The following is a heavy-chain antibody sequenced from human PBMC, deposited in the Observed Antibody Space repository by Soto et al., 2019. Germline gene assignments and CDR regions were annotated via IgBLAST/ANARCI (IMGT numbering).Heavy chain of an antibody. J-gene: IGHJ4*02. CDR2: ISYSGTNT. CDR1: GFTFISYG. CDR3: AKEGLGIKFDY. Sequence: GGSLRLSCEASGFTFISYGMSWVRQAPGRGLEWVSYISYSGTNTDYADSVMGRFTISRDNSKKTLYLQMDSLRADDTAVYYCAKEGLGIKFDYWGQGARVTVSS. V-gene: IGHV3-23*01. D-gene: IGHD1-26*01.